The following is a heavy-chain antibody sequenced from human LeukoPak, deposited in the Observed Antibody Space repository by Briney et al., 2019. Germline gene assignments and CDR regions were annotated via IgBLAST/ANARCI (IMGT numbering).Heavy chain of an antibody. CDR1: GFTFSSYA. V-gene: IGHV4-34*01. CDR3: ARASGYGFYYYYYMDV. CDR2: INHSGST. J-gene: IGHJ6*03. D-gene: IGHD5-12*01. Sequence: GSLRLSCAATGFTFSSYAMSWIRQPPGKGLEWVGEINHSGSTNYNPSLKSRVTISVDTSKNQFSLKLSSVTAADTAVYYCARASGYGFYYYYYMDVWGKGTTVTVSS.